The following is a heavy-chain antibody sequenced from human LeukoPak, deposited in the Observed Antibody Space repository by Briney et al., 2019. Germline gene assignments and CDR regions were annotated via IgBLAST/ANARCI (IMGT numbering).Heavy chain of an antibody. CDR3: ARVRLSWEWEPFRGYFDY. D-gene: IGHD1-26*01. CDR2: IYHSGST. J-gene: IGHJ4*02. Sequence: SETLSLTCTVSGYSISSGYYWGWIRQPPGKGLEWIGSIYHSGSTYYNPSLKSRVTISVDTSKNQFSLKLSSVTAADTAVYYCARVRLSWEWEPFRGYFDYWGQGTLVTVSS. V-gene: IGHV4-38-2*02. CDR1: GYSISSGYY.